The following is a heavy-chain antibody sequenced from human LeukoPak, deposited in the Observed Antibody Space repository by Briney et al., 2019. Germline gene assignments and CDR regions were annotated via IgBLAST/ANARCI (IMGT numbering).Heavy chain of an antibody. D-gene: IGHD3-16*02. J-gene: IGHJ5*02. V-gene: IGHV1-2*02. CDR1: GYTFTSYY. CDR2: INPNSGGT. Sequence: GASVKVSCKASGYTFTSYYMHWVRQAPGQGLEWMGWINPNSGGTNYAQKFQGRVTMTRDTSISTAYMELSRLRSDDTAVYYCAREPYDYVWGSYRPFGNWFDPWGQGTLVTVSS. CDR3: AREPYDYVWGSYRPFGNWFDP.